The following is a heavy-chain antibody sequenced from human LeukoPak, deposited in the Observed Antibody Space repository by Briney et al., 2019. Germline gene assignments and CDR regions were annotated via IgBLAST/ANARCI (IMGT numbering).Heavy chain of an antibody. CDR1: GYIFTDYD. J-gene: IGHJ3*02. Sequence: GASVKVSCKASGYIFTDYDINWVRQATGQGLEWMGWTNPISGYTGSAQKFQGRVTMTRVTSISTAYLELSSLRSDDTAVYYCARGNRLYSSSWSSLPFDIWGQGTMVTVSS. CDR3: ARGNRLYSSSWSSLPFDI. D-gene: IGHD6-13*01. V-gene: IGHV1-8*01. CDR2: TNPISGYT.